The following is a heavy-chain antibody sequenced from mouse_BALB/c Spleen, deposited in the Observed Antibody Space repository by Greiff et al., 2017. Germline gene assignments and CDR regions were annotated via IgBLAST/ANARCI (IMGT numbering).Heavy chain of an antibody. Sequence: QVQLQQSGAELVRPGTSVKVSCKASGYAFTNYLIEWVKQRPGQGLEWIGVINPGSGGTNYNEKFKGKATLTADKSSSTAYMQLSSLTSDDSAVYFCARSEYGNYEDYAMDYWGQGTSVTVSS. CDR2: INPGSGGT. CDR1: GYAFTNYL. J-gene: IGHJ4*01. D-gene: IGHD2-10*02. V-gene: IGHV1-54*01. CDR3: ARSEYGNYEDYAMDY.